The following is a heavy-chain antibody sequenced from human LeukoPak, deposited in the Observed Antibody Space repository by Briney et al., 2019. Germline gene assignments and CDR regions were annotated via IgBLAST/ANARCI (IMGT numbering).Heavy chain of an antibody. CDR2: INHSGST. J-gene: IGHJ4*02. Sequence: SETLSLTCAVYGGSFSGYYWSWIRQPPGKGLEWIGEINHSGSTNYNPSLKSRVTISVDRSKNQFSLKLSSVTAADTAVYYCASQTWDDFWSGFDYWGQGTLVTVSS. CDR1: GGSFSGYY. CDR3: ASQTWDDFWSGFDY. V-gene: IGHV4-34*01. D-gene: IGHD3-3*01.